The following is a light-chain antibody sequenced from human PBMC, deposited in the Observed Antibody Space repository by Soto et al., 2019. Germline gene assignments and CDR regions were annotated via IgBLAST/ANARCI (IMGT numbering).Light chain of an antibody. CDR1: QSVSSSY. V-gene: IGKV3-20*01. CDR2: GAS. CDR3: QQYGTSPPLT. Sequence: EIGLTQSPGTLSLSPGERATLSCTASQSVSSSYLAWYQQKPGQAPRLLIYGASSRATGIPDRFSGSGSGTDFTLTISRLEPEDFAVYYCQQYGTSPPLTFGGGTKVEIK. J-gene: IGKJ4*02.